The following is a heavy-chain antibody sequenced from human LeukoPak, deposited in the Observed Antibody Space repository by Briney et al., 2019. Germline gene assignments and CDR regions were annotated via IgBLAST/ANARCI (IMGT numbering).Heavy chain of an antibody. Sequence: ASVKVSCKASGYTFTSYDINWVRQAPGQGLEWMGWVNPNSGHAGSPQKFQGRVTMTRDTSISTAYMELSSLTSEDTAVYYCARGILEGVDVWGQGTAVTVSS. V-gene: IGHV1-8*01. CDR2: VNPNSGHA. D-gene: IGHD2-21*01. CDR3: ARGILEGVDV. CDR1: GYTFTSYD. J-gene: IGHJ6*02.